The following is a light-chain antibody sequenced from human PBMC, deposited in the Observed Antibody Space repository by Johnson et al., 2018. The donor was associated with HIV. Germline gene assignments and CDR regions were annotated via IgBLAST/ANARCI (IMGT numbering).Light chain of an antibody. V-gene: IGLV1-51*02. Sequence: QSVLTQPPSVSAAPGQKVTISCSGGISDVVNNSESWCHRLPGTAPKLLFYENNKRPSGIPDRFSGSKSGTSATLGITGLQTGDEADYYCGTWDSSLSAYVFGTGTKVTVL. CDR3: GTWDSSLSAYV. J-gene: IGLJ1*01. CDR1: ISDVVNNS. CDR2: ENN.